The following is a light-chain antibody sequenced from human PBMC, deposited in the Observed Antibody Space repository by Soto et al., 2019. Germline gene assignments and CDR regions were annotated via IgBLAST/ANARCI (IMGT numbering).Light chain of an antibody. CDR3: SSYTISTLV. J-gene: IGLJ1*01. CDR1: SGDIGSYNR. V-gene: IGLV2-14*01. Sequence: QSVLTQPASVSGSPGQSTTISCTGTSGDIGSYNRVSWYQQHPGKAPKLIIYEVTDRPSGVSNRFSGSKSGNTASLTISGLQAEDEADYYCSSYTISTLVFATGTKVTV. CDR2: EVT.